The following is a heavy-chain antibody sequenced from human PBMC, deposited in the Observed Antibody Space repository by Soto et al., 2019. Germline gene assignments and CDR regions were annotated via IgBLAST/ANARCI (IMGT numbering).Heavy chain of an antibody. CDR3: ARGRGVGYCSGGSCFIDY. Sequence: QVQLVQSGAEVKKPGASVKVSCKASGYTFTSYYMHWVRQAPGQGLEWMGIINPSGGSTSYAQKFQGGVTMTRDTSTSTVYMELSSLRSEDTAVYYCARGRGVGYCSGGSCFIDYWGQGTLVTVSS. J-gene: IGHJ4*02. CDR2: INPSGGST. D-gene: IGHD2-15*01. CDR1: GYTFTSYY. V-gene: IGHV1-46*01.